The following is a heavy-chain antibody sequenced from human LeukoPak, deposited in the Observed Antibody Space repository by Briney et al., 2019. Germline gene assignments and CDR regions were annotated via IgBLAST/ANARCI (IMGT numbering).Heavy chain of an antibody. J-gene: IGHJ4*02. CDR3: ARQRWSRGLDY. Sequence: PSETLSLTCTVSGGSISSSSCYWGWIRQPPGKGLEWIGSIYYSGSTYYNPSLKSRVTISVDTSKNQFSLKLSSVTAADTAVYYCARQRWSRGLDYWGQGTLVTVSS. V-gene: IGHV4-39*01. CDR1: GGSISSSSCY. CDR2: IYYSGST. D-gene: IGHD5-24*01.